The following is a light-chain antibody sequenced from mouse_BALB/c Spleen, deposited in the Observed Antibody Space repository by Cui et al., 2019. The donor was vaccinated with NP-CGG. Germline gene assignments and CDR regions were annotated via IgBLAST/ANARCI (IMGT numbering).Light chain of an antibody. CDR3: ALWYSNHWV. Sequence: QAVVTQESALTTSPGETVTLTCRSSTGAVTTSNYANWVQDKPDHLFTGLIGGTNNRAPGVPARFSGSLIGDKAVLTITGAQTEDEARYFCALWYSNHWVFGGGTKLTVL. CDR1: TGAVTTSNY. CDR2: GTN. V-gene: IGLV1*01. J-gene: IGLJ1*01.